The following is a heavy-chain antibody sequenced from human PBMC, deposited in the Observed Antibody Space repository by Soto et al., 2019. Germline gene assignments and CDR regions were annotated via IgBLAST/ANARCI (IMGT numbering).Heavy chain of an antibody. CDR1: GGSISRYY. CDR2: IYYSGST. J-gene: IGHJ4*02. Sequence: SETLSLTCTVSGGSISRYYWSWIRQPPGKGLEWIGYIYYSGSTYYNPSLKSRVTISVDTSKNQFSLKLSSVTAADTAVYYCASIAHMGLIGYWGQGTLVTVSS. V-gene: IGHV4-59*08. D-gene: IGHD2-21*01. CDR3: ASIAHMGLIGY.